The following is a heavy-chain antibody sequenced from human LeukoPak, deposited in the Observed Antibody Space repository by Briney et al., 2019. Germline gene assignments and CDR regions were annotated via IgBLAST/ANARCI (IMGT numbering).Heavy chain of an antibody. D-gene: IGHD2-15*01. J-gene: IGHJ4*02. V-gene: IGHV3-9*03. CDR3: AKDVSLGYCSGGSGSAHFDY. CDR2: ISWNSGTI. Sequence: GGSLRLSCAASGFIFDDYAMHWVRQAPGKGLEWVSGISWNSGTIGYADSVKGRFTISRDNAKNSLFLQMNSLRPEDMALYYCAKDVSLGYCSGGSGSAHFDYWGQGTLVTVSS. CDR1: GFIFDDYA.